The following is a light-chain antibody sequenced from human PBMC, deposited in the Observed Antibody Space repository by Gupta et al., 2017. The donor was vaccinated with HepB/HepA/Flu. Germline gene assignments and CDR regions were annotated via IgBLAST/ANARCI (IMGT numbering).Light chain of an antibody. J-gene: IGLJ3*02. CDR2: DVS. V-gene: IGLV2-14*03. Sequence: QSALTQPASVSGSPGQSITISCPGTSSDVGGYNYVSWYQQHPGKAPKLMIYDVSNRPSGVSNRFSGSKSGNTASLTISGLQAEDEADYYCSSYASSNTVFGGGTKLTVL. CDR3: SSYASSNTV. CDR1: SSDVGGYNY.